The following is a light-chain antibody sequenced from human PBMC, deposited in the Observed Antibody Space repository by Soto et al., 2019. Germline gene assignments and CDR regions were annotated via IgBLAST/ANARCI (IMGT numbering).Light chain of an antibody. V-gene: IGLV2-11*01. Sequence: QSVLTQPRSVSGSPGQSVTISCTGTSSDVGYYRYVSWYQQHPGKVPKLMIYDVSKRPSGVPDRFSGSKSGNTASLTISGLQADDEADYYCCSYAGRSTPYVFGTGTKVTVL. CDR2: DVS. J-gene: IGLJ1*01. CDR3: CSYAGRSTPYV. CDR1: SSDVGYYRY.